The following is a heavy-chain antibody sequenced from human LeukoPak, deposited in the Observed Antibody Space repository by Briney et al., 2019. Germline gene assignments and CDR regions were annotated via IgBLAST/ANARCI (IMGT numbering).Heavy chain of an antibody. D-gene: IGHD1-26*01. CDR1: GGTFSSYA. CDR2: IIPIFGTA. CDR3: AKDWEPDPELGVDY. V-gene: IGHV1-69*13. Sequence: GASVKVSCKASGGTFSSYAISWVRQAPGQGLEWMGGIIPIFGTANYAQKFQGRVTITADESTSTAYMELSSLRSEDTAVYYCAKDWEPDPELGVDYWGQGTLVTVSS. J-gene: IGHJ4*02.